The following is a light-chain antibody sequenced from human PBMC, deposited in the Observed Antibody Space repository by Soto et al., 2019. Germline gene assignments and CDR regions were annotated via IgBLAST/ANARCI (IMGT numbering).Light chain of an antibody. V-gene: IGKV3-20*01. CDR1: QSVSSSY. CDR3: QQYDSSKVYT. CDR2: GAA. J-gene: IGKJ2*01. Sequence: EIVLTQSPGTMSMSPGERATLSCRASQSVSSSYLAWYQQKSGQAPRLLIYGAASRATGVPDRFSGSGSGTDFTLTISRLEPEDFAVYYCQQYDSSKVYTFGQGTKLEIK.